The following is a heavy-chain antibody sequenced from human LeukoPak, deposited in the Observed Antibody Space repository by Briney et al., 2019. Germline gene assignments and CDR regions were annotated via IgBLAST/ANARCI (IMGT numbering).Heavy chain of an antibody. CDR2: IYYSGST. V-gene: IGHV4-59*01. Sequence: SETLSLTCTVSGGSISSYYWSWIRQPPGKGLEWVGYIYYSGSTNYSASLKRRVTISVDTSKNQFSLKLSSVTAADTAVYYCASGRPGDYGPWDYWGQGTLVTGSP. CDR1: GGSISSYY. J-gene: IGHJ4*02. D-gene: IGHD4-17*01. CDR3: ASGRPGDYGPWDY.